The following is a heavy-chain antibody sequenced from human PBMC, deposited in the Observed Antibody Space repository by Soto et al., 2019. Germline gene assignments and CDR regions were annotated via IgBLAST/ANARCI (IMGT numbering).Heavy chain of an antibody. CDR2: ISYDGSNK. V-gene: IGHV3-30*18. D-gene: IGHD3-22*01. Sequence: QPGGSLRLSCAASGLTFSSYGMHWVRQAPGKGLEWVAVISYDGSNKYNADSVKGRFTISRDNSKNTLYLQMNSLRAEDTAVYYCAKQITMIVVAPVDYWGQGTLVTVSS. CDR1: GLTFSSYG. CDR3: AKQITMIVVAPVDY. J-gene: IGHJ4*02.